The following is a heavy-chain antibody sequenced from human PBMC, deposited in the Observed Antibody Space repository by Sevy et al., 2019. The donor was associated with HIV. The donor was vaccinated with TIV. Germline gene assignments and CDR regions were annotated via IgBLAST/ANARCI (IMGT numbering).Heavy chain of an antibody. CDR3: ARERWDFWSGYWTDAFDI. CDR1: GFTFSSYW. J-gene: IGHJ3*02. Sequence: GGSLRLSCAASGFTFSSYWMSWVRQAPGKGLEWVANIKQDGSEKYYVDSVKGRFTISRDNAKNSLYLQMNSLRAEDTAVYYCARERWDFWSGYWTDAFDIWGQGTMVTVSS. CDR2: IKQDGSEK. V-gene: IGHV3-7*01. D-gene: IGHD3-3*01.